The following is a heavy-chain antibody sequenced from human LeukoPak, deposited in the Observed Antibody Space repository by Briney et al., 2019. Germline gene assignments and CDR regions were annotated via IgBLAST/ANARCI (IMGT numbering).Heavy chain of an antibody. J-gene: IGHJ3*01. CDR2: IWYDGTKE. CDR1: GFTFNNYG. CDR3: AKDHPRSARTDVQTGLFDV. Sequence: GGSLRLSCAASGFTFNNYGMHWVRQAPGKGLEWVAVIWYDGTKEYYADSVKGRFTVSRDNSKNTVFLQMNNLRAEDTAMYHCAKDHPRSARTDVQTGLFDVWGQGTKVTVSS. V-gene: IGHV3-33*06. D-gene: IGHD3-9*01.